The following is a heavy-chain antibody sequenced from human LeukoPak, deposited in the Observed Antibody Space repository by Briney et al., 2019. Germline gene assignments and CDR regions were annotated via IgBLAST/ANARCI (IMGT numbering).Heavy chain of an antibody. J-gene: IGHJ4*02. Sequence: PSETLSLTCTVSGGPISSSSYYWGWIRQPPGKGLEWIGSIYYSGSTYYNPSLKSRVTISVDTSKNQFSLKLSSVTAADTAVYYCAREQQLENFDYWGQGTLVTVSS. V-gene: IGHV4-39*07. CDR3: AREQQLENFDY. CDR1: GGPISSSSYY. CDR2: IYYSGST. D-gene: IGHD6-13*01.